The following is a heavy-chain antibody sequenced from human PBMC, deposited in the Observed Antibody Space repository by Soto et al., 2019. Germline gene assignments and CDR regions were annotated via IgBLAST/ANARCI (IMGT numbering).Heavy chain of an antibody. CDR3: AREAGYCSSTSCYSGDYYYMDV. D-gene: IGHD2-2*01. V-gene: IGHV1-2*04. Sequence: QVQLVQSGAEVKKPGASVKVSCKASGYTFTGYYMHWVRQAPGQGLEWMGWINPNSGGTNYAQKFQGWVTMTRDTSISTAYMELSRLRSDDTAVYYCAREAGYCSSTSCYSGDYYYMDVWGKGTTVTVSS. CDR2: INPNSGGT. CDR1: GYTFTGYY. J-gene: IGHJ6*03.